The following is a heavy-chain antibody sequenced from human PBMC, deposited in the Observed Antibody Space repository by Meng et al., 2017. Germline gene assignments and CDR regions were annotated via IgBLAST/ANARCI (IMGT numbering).Heavy chain of an antibody. CDR3: TTDRGRGTVTIAY. D-gene: IGHD4-17*01. Sequence: EGQLVESGGGLVKPGGSLRLPCAASGFTFSNAWMSWVRQAPGKGLEWVGRIKSKTNGGTTDYAAPVKGRFTISRDDSKDTLYLQMNSLKTEDTAVYYCTTDRGRGTVTIAYWGQGALVTVSS. J-gene: IGHJ4*02. CDR1: GFTFSNAW. V-gene: IGHV3-15*01. CDR2: IKSKTNGGTT.